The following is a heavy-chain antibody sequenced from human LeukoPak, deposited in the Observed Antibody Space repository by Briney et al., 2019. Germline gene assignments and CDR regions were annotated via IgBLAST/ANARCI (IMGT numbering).Heavy chain of an antibody. D-gene: IGHD2-21*02. CDR1: GFAFNRHW. J-gene: IGHJ4*02. Sequence: GSLSFSCAASGFAFNRHWMHWVRQPPGKGLVWVSRIDNDAYSTVYAGSVKGRFTISRDNAKNTLYLQMNSLRAEDTAVYYCVRGLMGPDFWGQRTLVTVFS. CDR2: IDNDAYST. CDR3: VRGLMGPDF. V-gene: IGHV3-74*01.